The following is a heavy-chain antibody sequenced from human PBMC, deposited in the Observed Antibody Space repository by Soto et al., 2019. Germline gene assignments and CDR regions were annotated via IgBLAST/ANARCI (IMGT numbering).Heavy chain of an antibody. D-gene: IGHD3-22*01. CDR3: ARGRGGLIYSSGYYWEGDAFDI. CDR1: GYSFTSYW. Sequence: GESLKISCKGSGYSFTSYWIGWVRQMPGKGLEWMGIIYPGDSDTRYSPSFQGQVTISADKSISTAYLQWSSLKASDTAMYYCARGRGGLIYSSGYYWEGDAFDIWGQGTMVTVSS. V-gene: IGHV5-51*01. J-gene: IGHJ3*02. CDR2: IYPGDSDT.